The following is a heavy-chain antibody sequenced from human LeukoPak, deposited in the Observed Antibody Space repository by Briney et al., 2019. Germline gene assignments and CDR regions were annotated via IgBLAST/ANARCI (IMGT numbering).Heavy chain of an antibody. V-gene: IGHV4-59*01. CDR2: IDHTGIT. CDR3: ASAGLPGGGELLPIDY. Sequence: SETLSLTCTVSDDSITIYYWTWIRQPPGKGLEWIGYIDHTGITNYNPSLNSRVTISRDTSKNHFSLELSSATAADTAVYYCASAGLPGGGELLPIDYWGQGTLVTVSS. J-gene: IGHJ4*02. CDR1: DDSITIYY. D-gene: IGHD1-7*01.